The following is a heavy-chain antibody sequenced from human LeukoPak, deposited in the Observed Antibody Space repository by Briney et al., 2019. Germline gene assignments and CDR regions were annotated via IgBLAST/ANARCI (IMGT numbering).Heavy chain of an antibody. CDR1: GYTFTSYG. J-gene: IGHJ4*02. Sequence: SVKVSCKASGYTFTSYGISWVRQAPGQGLEWMGGIIPIFGTADYAQKFQGRVTITADESTSTAYMELSSLRSEDTAVYYCASFPPDSAAAAYFDYWGQGTLVTVSS. V-gene: IGHV1-69*13. D-gene: IGHD6-13*01. CDR2: IIPIFGTA. CDR3: ASFPPDSAAAAYFDY.